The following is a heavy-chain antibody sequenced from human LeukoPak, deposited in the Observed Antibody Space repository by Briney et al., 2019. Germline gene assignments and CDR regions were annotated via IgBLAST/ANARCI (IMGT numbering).Heavy chain of an antibody. V-gene: IGHV1-69-2*01. CDR2: VDPEDGET. CDR3: ATGVLRFLEWYYYMDV. CDR1: GYTFTDYY. Sequence: ASVKVSCKVSGYTFTDYYMHWVQQAPGKGLERMGLVDPEDGETIYAEKFQGRVTITADTSTDTAYMELSSLRSEDTAVYYCATGVLRFLEWYYYMDVWGKGTTVTVSS. D-gene: IGHD3-3*01. J-gene: IGHJ6*03.